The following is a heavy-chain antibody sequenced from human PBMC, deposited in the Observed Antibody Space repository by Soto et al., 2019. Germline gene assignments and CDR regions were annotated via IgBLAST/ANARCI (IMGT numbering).Heavy chain of an antibody. CDR1: EGKMSGYY. CDR3: ARHNYGSGITFFDP. D-gene: IGHD3-10*01. J-gene: IGHJ5*02. Sequence: LPSTVSEGKMSGYYCRWIRQNPGKGLEWIGYIYYSGSTNYNPSLKSRVTISVDTSKNQFSLKLNSMTAADTFVYYCARHNYGSGITFFDPWGQGALVIVSS. CDR2: IYYSGST. V-gene: IGHV4-59*08.